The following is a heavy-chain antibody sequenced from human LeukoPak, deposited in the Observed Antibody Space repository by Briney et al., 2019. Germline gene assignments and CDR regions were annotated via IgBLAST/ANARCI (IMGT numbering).Heavy chain of an antibody. D-gene: IGHD5-12*01. V-gene: IGHV4-61*01. Sequence: PSETLSLTCTVSGGSISSRSYYWRWIRQPPGKGLEWIGYIYYSGSTNYNPSLKSRVTISVDTSKNQFSLKLSSVAAADTAVYYCAREGGYARSFDYWGQGTLVTVS. CDR2: IYYSGST. CDR1: GGSISSRSYY. CDR3: AREGGYARSFDY. J-gene: IGHJ4*02.